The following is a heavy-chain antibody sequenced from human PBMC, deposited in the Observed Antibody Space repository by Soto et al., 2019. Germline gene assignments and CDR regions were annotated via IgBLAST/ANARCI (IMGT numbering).Heavy chain of an antibody. V-gene: IGHV3-23*01. Sequence: GGSLRLSCAASGFTFSSYAMSWVRQAPGKGLEWVSAISYDGDRTFYADAVKGRFTISRDNSKNTLFLQMNSLRAGDTALYYCAKVTIAVPGEGAFWGQGTLVTVSS. J-gene: IGHJ4*02. CDR3: AKVTIAVPGEGAF. D-gene: IGHD6-19*01. CDR2: ISYDGDRT. CDR1: GFTFSSYA.